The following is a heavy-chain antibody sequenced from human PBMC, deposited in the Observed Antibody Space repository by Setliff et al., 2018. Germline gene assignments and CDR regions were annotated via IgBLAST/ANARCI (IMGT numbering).Heavy chain of an antibody. Sequence: GESLKISCKASGYSFTDYWIAWVRQMPGKGLEWMGIIYPSNFNIKYSPSFEAQITFSVDKSITTAYLQWSSLKASDTAIYYCARHRVGNSGYAIPILDFWGQGALVTVSS. D-gene: IGHD5-12*01. V-gene: IGHV5-51*01. CDR3: ARHRVGNSGYAIPILDF. CDR1: GYSFTDYW. J-gene: IGHJ4*02. CDR2: IYPSNFNI.